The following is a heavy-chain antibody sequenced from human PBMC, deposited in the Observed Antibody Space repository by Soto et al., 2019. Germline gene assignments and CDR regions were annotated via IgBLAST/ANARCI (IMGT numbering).Heavy chain of an antibody. CDR2: ISSGSSYM. CDR1: GFTFSDYS. J-gene: IGHJ4*02. CDR3: ARGYSSGWFPLDY. V-gene: IGHV3-21*01. Sequence: GGSLRLSCAVSGFTFSDYSMNWVRQAPGKGLEWVSSISSGSSYMYYADSVKGRLTISRGNAKNSLYLQMNSLRAEDTAVYYCARGYSSGWFPLDYWGQGTLVTVSS. D-gene: IGHD6-19*01.